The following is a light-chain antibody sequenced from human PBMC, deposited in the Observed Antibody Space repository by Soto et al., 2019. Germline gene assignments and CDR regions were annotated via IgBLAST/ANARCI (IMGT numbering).Light chain of an antibody. CDR3: QHYDSWPLT. CDR2: GAA. CDR1: QSVTSK. V-gene: IGKV3-15*01. Sequence: EIVMTQSPVTLSVSPGERATLSCRASQSVTSKLAWYQQKPGQAPRLLIYGAATRDTGIPARFSGSGSGTEFTLTISSLQSEDFAVYYCQHYDSWPLTFGGGTKVDNK. J-gene: IGKJ4*01.